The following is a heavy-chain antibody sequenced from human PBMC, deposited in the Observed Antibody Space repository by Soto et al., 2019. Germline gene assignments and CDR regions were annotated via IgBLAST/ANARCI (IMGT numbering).Heavy chain of an antibody. CDR2: PFHTGST. CDR1: GDSMKSGNYY. CDR3: ARHVYHYYDSSGHIDS. Sequence: QVQLQESGPGLVKPSQTLPLTCTVSGDSMKSGNYYWSWIRQRPGKGLEWIGYPFHTGSTHYNPSLKRRPLITVDTFVNQFSLRLRSVTAADTAVYYCARHVYHYYDSSGHIDSWGQGTLVTVSS. D-gene: IGHD3-22*01. V-gene: IGHV4-31*03. J-gene: IGHJ4*02.